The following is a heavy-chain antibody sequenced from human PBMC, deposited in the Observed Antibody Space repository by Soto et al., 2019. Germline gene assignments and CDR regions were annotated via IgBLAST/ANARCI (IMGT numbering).Heavy chain of an antibody. D-gene: IGHD1-26*01. Sequence: QVQLVESGGGVVQPGRSLRLSCAASGFTFSSYGMHWVRQAPGKGLEWVAVIWHDGSNKYYADFVKGRFTISRDNSKNTLYLQMNSLRAEDTAVYYCARAQYSASYIRMDVWGQGTTVTVSS. CDR2: IWHDGSNK. CDR3: ARAQYSASYIRMDV. J-gene: IGHJ6*02. CDR1: GFTFSSYG. V-gene: IGHV3-33*01.